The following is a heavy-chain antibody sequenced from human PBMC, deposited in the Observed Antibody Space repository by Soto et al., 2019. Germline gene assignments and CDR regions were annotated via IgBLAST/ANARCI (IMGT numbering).Heavy chain of an antibody. Sequence: QVQLVQSGAELKKPGASVKVSCKASGYTFTSYDINWVRQATGQGLEWLGWMNPNSGNTGYAQKFQGRVTMTRNTSIGTAYMELSSLRSEDPAVYYCASAIAVASTGFDYWGQGTLVTVSS. CDR1: GYTFTSYD. J-gene: IGHJ4*02. V-gene: IGHV1-8*01. CDR3: ASAIAVASTGFDY. D-gene: IGHD6-19*01. CDR2: MNPNSGNT.